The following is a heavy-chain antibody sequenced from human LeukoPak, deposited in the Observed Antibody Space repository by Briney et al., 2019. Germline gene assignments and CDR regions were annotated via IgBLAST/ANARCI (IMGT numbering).Heavy chain of an antibody. J-gene: IGHJ4*02. CDR3: ASNYYGSGSYYNVNDY. D-gene: IGHD3-10*01. V-gene: IGHV4-34*01. CDR1: GGSFSGYY. CDR2: INHSGST. Sequence: PSETLSLTCAVYGGSFSGYYWSWIRQPPGKGLEWIGEINHSGSTNYNPSLKSRVTISVDTSKNQFSLKLSSVTAADTAVYYCASNYYGSGSYYNVNDYWGQGTLVTVSS.